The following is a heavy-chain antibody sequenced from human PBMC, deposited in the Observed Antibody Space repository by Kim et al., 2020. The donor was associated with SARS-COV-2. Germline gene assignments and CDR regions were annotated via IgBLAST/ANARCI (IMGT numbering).Heavy chain of an antibody. Sequence: SETLSLTCAVYGGSFSGYYWSWIRQPPGKGLEWIGEINHSGSTNYNPSLKSRVTISVDTSKNQFSLKLSSVTAADTAVYYCARTRPHQYYYDSSGYYDYWGQGSLVTGSA. D-gene: IGHD3-22*01. CDR3: ARTRPHQYYYDSSGYYDY. CDR2: INHSGST. J-gene: IGHJ4*02. CDR1: GGSFSGYY. V-gene: IGHV4-34*01.